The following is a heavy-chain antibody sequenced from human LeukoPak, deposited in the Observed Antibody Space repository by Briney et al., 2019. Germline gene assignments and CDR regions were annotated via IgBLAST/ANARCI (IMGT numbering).Heavy chain of an antibody. D-gene: IGHD1-26*01. CDR3: AKDFNIVDAFDM. Sequence: PGGSLRLSCVGSGFTSDTYGMSWVRQAPGQGLEWVSGIGAKGLGTSYAASVKGRFTISRDNSKKTLSLHMDSLRAEDTAIYYCAKDFNIVDAFDMWGLGSTVIVSS. V-gene: IGHV3-23*01. J-gene: IGHJ3*02. CDR1: GFTSDTYG. CDR2: IGAKGLGT.